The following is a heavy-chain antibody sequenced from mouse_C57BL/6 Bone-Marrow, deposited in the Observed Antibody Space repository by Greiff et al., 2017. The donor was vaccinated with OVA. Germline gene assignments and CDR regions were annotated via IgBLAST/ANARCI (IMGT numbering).Heavy chain of an antibody. Sequence: EVKLMESGGGLVKPGGSLKLSCAASGFTFSSYAMSWVRQTPEKRLEWVATISDGGSYTYYPDNVKGRFTISRDNAKNNLYLQMSNLKSEDTAMYYCACHWDGGLYFDYWGQGTTLTVSS. CDR2: ISDGGSYT. CDR1: GFTFSSYA. D-gene: IGHD4-1*01. CDR3: ACHWDGGLYFDY. J-gene: IGHJ2*01. V-gene: IGHV5-4*03.